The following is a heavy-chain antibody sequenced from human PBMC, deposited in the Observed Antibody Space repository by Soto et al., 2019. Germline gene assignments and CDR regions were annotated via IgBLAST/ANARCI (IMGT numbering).Heavy chain of an antibody. CDR2: IFNTGTI. Sequence: PSETLSLTCTVSGDSIFSSSYSWVLIRQPPGKGLEWIANIFNTGTIYYNTSLQSRVTISIDTSRNQFSLELYFLTAADTAVYYCARFSDWTFDYWGQGKLVTVSS. V-gene: IGHV4-39*01. J-gene: IGHJ4*02. CDR1: GDSIFSSSYS. CDR3: ARFSDWTFDY. D-gene: IGHD6-19*01.